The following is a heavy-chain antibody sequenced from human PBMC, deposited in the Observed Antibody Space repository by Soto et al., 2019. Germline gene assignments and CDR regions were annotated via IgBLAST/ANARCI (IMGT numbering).Heavy chain of an antibody. D-gene: IGHD3-3*01. CDR1: GGTFSSYT. CDR3: AGFGLWGGPPLDY. V-gene: IGHV1-69*02. Sequence: QVQLVQSGAEVKKPGSSVKVSCKASGGTFSSYTISWVRQAPGKGLEWMGRIIPIMGIAYYAQKCQGRVTITADKSTSAAYMELSSLRSEDTAVLYCAGFGLWGGPPLDYWGQGTLVTVSS. CDR2: IIPIMGIA. J-gene: IGHJ4*02.